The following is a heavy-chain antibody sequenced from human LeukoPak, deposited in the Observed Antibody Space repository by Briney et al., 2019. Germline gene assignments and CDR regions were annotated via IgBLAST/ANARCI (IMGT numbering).Heavy chain of an antibody. D-gene: IGHD2-2*01. CDR3: ARVGLRYIAVVPAARGYWFDP. Sequence: SETLSLTCAVYGGSFSGYYWSWIRQPPGKGLEWIGEINHSGSTNYNPSLKSRVTISVDTSKNQFSLKLSSVTAADTAVYYCARVGLRYIAVVPAARGYWFDPWGQGTLVTVSS. CDR1: GGSFSGYY. V-gene: IGHV4-34*01. J-gene: IGHJ5*02. CDR2: INHSGST.